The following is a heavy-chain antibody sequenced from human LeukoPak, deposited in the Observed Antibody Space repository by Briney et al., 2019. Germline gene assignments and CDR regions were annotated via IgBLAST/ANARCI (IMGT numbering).Heavy chain of an antibody. D-gene: IGHD2-2*01. Sequence: ASVKVSCKASGYTFTSYYMHWVRQAPGQGLEWMGIINPSGGSTSYAQKFQGRVTMTRDTSTSTVYMEVSSLISDDTAVYYCTRGILPARFDSWGQGTLVTVSS. CDR2: INPSGGST. CDR1: GYTFTSYY. V-gene: IGHV1-46*01. J-gene: IGHJ5*01. CDR3: TRGILPARFDS.